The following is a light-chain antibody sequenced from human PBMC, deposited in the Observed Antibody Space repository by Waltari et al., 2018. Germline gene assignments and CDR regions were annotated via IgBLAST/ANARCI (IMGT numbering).Light chain of an antibody. V-gene: IGKV2-30*01. Sequence: DVVVTQSPLSLPVTPGQPASMSCRSSQSLLYRDGYTYLNWFPQRPGQSPRRLIYRVSSRDSGVPDRFSGSGSGADFTLNISRVEAEDVGVYYCMQGAHWPPTFGQGTNLDIK. CDR1: QSLLYRDGYTY. CDR2: RVS. CDR3: MQGAHWPPT. J-gene: IGKJ1*01.